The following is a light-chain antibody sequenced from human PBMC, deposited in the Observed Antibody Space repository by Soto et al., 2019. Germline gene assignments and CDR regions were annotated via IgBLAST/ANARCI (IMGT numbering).Light chain of an antibody. CDR2: DAS. Sequence: DIQITQSPSTLSASVGDRVTITCRASQNINNWLAWYQQKPGKAPKVLIYDASSLESGVPSRFSGSGFGTEFTLTISSLQPDDFATYYCQKCDDYFGGGTKVEIK. J-gene: IGKJ4*01. V-gene: IGKV1-5*01. CDR1: QNINNW. CDR3: QKCDDY.